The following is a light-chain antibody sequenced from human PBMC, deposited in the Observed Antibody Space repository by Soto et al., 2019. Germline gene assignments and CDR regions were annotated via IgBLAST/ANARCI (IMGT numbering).Light chain of an antibody. CDR2: GAS. J-gene: IGKJ1*01. CDR3: QRYGRSPTWT. Sequence: IVLTQSPGTLSLSPGERATLSCLASQNLISDYLAWYQQKPGQPPRLLIYGASLRATGIPDRFSGSGSGTDFTLNINTIEPEDSAVYYCQRYGRSPTWTFGQGTKVDI. V-gene: IGKV3-20*01. CDR1: QNLISDY.